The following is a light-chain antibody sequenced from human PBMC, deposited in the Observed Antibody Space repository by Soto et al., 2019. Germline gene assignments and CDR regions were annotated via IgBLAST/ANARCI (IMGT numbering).Light chain of an antibody. Sequence: DIRMTQSPSTLSGSLGDRVTITCGASQTISSWLAWYQQKQGKAPKLLIYKASTLKSGVPSRFSGSGYGTEFTLTISSLQTDDFATYYCQHYNSYSEAFGQGTKVDIK. J-gene: IGKJ1*01. CDR2: KAS. V-gene: IGKV1-5*03. CDR3: QHYNSYSEA. CDR1: QTISSW.